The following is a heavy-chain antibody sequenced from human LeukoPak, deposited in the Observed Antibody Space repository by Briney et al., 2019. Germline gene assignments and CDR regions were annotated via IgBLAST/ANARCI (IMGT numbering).Heavy chain of an antibody. J-gene: IGHJ5*02. CDR1: GGSISSGDYY. CDR3: VREVKGYGSSWYQDWFDP. CDR2: IYYSGST. Sequence: SETLSLTCTVSGGSISSGDYYWSWIRQPPGKGLEWIGYIYYSGSTYYSPSLKSRVTTSIDTSKNQFSLKMSSVTAADTAVYYCVREVKGYGSSWYQDWFDPWGQGTLVTVSS. D-gene: IGHD6-13*01. V-gene: IGHV4-30-4*01.